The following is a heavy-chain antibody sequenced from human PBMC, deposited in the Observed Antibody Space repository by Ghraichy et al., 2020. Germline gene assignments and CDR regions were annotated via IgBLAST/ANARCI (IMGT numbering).Heavy chain of an antibody. CDR2: ISSNGGST. CDR3: VKGEWELLECRFDY. J-gene: IGHJ4*02. D-gene: IGHD1-26*01. V-gene: IGHV3-64D*06. Sequence: GGSLRLSCSASGFTFSSYAMHWVRQAPGKGLEYVSAISSNGGSTYYADSVKGRFTISRDNSKNTLYLQMSSLRAEDTAVYYCVKGEWELLECRFDYWGQGTLVTVSS. CDR1: GFTFSSYA.